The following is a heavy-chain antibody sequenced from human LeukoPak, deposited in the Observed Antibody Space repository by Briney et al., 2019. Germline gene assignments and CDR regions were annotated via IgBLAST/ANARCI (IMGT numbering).Heavy chain of an antibody. V-gene: IGHV3-48*01. CDR3: ARVFGIAVAEGGYAFDI. CDR2: ISSSSSTI. CDR1: GFTFSSYS. Sequence: QSGGSLRLSCAASGFTFSSYSMNWVRQAPGKGLEWVSYISSSSSTIYYADSVKGRFTISRDNSKNTLYLQMNSLRAEDTAVYYCARVFGIAVAEGGYAFDIWGQGTMVTVSS. D-gene: IGHD6-19*01. J-gene: IGHJ3*02.